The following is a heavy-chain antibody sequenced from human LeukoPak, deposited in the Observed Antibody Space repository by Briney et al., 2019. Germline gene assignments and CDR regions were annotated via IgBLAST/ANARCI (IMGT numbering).Heavy chain of an antibody. D-gene: IGHD6-6*01. CDR2: INPSGGST. Sequence: ASVKVSCKASGYTFTSYYMHWVRQAPGQGLEWMGIINPSGGSTSYAQKFQGRVTMTRDTSTSTVYMELSSLRSEDTAVYYCASGIAARRPPGAFDIWGQGTMVTVSS. V-gene: IGHV1-46*01. CDR1: GYTFTSYY. CDR3: ASGIAARRPPGAFDI. J-gene: IGHJ3*02.